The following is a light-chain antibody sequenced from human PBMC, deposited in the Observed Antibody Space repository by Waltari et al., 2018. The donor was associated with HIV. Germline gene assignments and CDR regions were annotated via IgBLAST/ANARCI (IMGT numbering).Light chain of an antibody. V-gene: IGLV2-14*01. J-gene: IGLJ2*01. CDR3: SSYASDDTVV. CDR1: HRNVRFVNL. Sequence: QSALTQPASVSGSPGQSLTISCTGAHRNVRFVNLVSWYRQYPGKAPQLIIYGVTYRPSGISSRFSGSKSGNTASLTISGLQVDDEADYYCSSYASDDTVVFGGGTKLTVL. CDR2: GVT.